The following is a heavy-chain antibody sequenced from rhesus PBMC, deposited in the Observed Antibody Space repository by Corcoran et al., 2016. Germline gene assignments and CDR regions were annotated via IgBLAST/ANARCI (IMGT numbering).Heavy chain of an antibody. J-gene: IGHJ4*01. Sequence: EVQLVQSGAEVKKPGASGKIPRKASGNTLTDYSLNWVRKVPGKGLGWMGRCEPEDGEAIHAQKFQDRVTITADTSTDTAYMELSSLRSEDTAVYYCATSGIATVMGDYWGQGVLVTVSS. V-gene: IGHV1-111*02. CDR1: GNTLTDYS. CDR3: ATSGIATVMGDY. D-gene: IGHD5-36*01. CDR2: CEPEDGEA.